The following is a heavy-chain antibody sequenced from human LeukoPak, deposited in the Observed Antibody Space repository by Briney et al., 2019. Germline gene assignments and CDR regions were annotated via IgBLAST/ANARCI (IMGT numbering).Heavy chain of an antibody. CDR3: AKQGGNSYGDY. V-gene: IGHV3-23*01. D-gene: IGHD5-18*01. J-gene: IGHJ4*02. Sequence: QPGGSLRLSCAASGLTFSDYAMSWVRQAPGRGLEWVSAISGSGASTYYADSVKGHFTISRDNSKNTLYLQMSSLRAEDTAVYYCAKQGGNSYGDYWGQGTLVSVSS. CDR1: GLTFSDYA. CDR2: ISGSGAST.